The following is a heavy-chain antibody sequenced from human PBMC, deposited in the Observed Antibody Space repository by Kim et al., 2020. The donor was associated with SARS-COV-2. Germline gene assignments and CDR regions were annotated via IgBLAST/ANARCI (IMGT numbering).Heavy chain of an antibody. CDR1: GDRVSSNSAA. CDR3: AREGGASSEYCSSTSCSYDAFDI. V-gene: IGHV6-1*01. D-gene: IGHD2-2*01. Sequence: SQTLSLTCAISGDRVSSNSAAWNWIRQSPSRGLEWLGRTYYRSKWYSDYAVSVKSRITINPDTSKNQFSLQLNSVTPEDTAVYYCAREGGASSEYCSSTSCSYDAFDIWGQGTMVTVSS. J-gene: IGHJ3*02. CDR2: TYYRSKWYS.